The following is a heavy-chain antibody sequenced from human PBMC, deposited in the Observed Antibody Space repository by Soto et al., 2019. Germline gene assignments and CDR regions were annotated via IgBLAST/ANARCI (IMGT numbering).Heavy chain of an antibody. CDR2: IIPILGIA. Sequence: QVQLVQSGAEVKKPGSSVKVSCKASGGTFSSYTISWVRQAPGQGLEWMGRIIPILGIANYAQKFQGRVTITADKSTSPAYMELSSLRSEDTAVYYCARGGGGDWRLFDYWGQGTLVTVSS. CDR3: ARGGGGDWRLFDY. V-gene: IGHV1-69*02. D-gene: IGHD2-21*02. CDR1: GGTFSSYT. J-gene: IGHJ4*02.